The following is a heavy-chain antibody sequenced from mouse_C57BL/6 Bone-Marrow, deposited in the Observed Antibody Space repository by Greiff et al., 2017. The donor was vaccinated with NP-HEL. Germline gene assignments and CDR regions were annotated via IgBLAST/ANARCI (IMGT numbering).Heavy chain of an antibody. CDR1: GFTFSSYA. CDR2: ISDGGSYT. CDR3: ARELGLFDY. D-gene: IGHD4-1*01. Sequence: EVHLVESGGGLVKPGGSLKLSCAASGFTFSSYAMSWVRQTPEKRLEWVATISDGGSYTYYPDNVKGRFTISRDNAKNNLYLQMSHLKSEDTAMYYCARELGLFDYWGQGTTLTVSS. V-gene: IGHV5-4*01. J-gene: IGHJ2*01.